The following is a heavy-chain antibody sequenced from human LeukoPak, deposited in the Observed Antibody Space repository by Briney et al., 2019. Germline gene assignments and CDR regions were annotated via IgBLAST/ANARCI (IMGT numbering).Heavy chain of an antibody. CDR2: ISAYNGNT. D-gene: IGHD6-13*01. CDR1: GYTFTSYG. V-gene: IGHV1-18*01. J-gene: IGHJ4*02. Sequence: ASVKVSCKASGYTFTSYGISWVRQAPGQGLEWMGWISAYNGNTNYAQKLQGRVTMTTDTSTSTAYMELRSLRSDDTAVYYCARDRAAAGTRGPYYFDYWGQGTLVTVSS. CDR3: ARDRAAAGTRGPYYFDY.